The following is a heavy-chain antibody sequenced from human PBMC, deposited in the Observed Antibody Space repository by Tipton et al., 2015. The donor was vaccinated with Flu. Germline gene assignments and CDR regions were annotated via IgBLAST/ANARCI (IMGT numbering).Heavy chain of an antibody. D-gene: IGHD5-12*01. CDR3: ARDVRYSGYDLSGVFDY. J-gene: IGHJ4*02. Sequence: QLVQSGGGLIQPGGSLRLSCAASGFTVSGNYMSWVRQAPGKGLEWVSVIYSGGSTYYADSVKGRFTISRDNSKNTLYLQMNCLRAEDTAVYYCARDVRYSGYDLSGVFDYWGQGTLVTVSS. V-gene: IGHV3-53*01. CDR2: IYSGGST. CDR1: GFTVSGNY.